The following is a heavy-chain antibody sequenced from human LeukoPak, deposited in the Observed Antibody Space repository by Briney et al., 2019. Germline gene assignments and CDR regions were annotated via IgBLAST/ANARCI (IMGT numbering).Heavy chain of an antibody. CDR3: ARGPPYCSGGSCYSLEDY. J-gene: IGHJ4*02. CDR1: GGSFSGYY. D-gene: IGHD2-15*01. Sequence: SETLSLTCAVYGGSFSGYYWSWIRQSPGKGLEWIGEISHSGSINYTPSLKSRVTLSIDTSKDQFSLKLASVTAADTAVYYCARGPPYCSGGSCYSLEDYWGQGTLVTVSS. V-gene: IGHV4-34*01. CDR2: ISHSGSI.